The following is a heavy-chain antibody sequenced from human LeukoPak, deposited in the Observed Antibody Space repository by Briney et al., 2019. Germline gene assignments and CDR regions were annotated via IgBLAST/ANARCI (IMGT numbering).Heavy chain of an antibody. CDR1: GFTFSSYA. J-gene: IGHJ4*02. CDR2: IKQDGSEK. CDR3: ARVPRYYYDSSGYCFDY. D-gene: IGHD3-22*01. V-gene: IGHV3-7*01. Sequence: GGSLRLSCAASGFTFSSYAMSWVRQAPGKGLEWVANIKQDGSEKYYVDSVKGRFTISRDNAKNSLYLQMNSLRAEDTAVYYCARVPRYYYDSSGYCFDYWGQGTLVTVSS.